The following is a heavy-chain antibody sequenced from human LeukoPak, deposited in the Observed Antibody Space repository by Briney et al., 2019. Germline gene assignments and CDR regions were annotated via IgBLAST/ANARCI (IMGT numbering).Heavy chain of an antibody. Sequence: PGGSLRLSCAASGFTFSSYAMHWVRQAPGKGLEWVAVISYDGSNKYYADSVKGRFTISRDNSKNTLYLQMNRLRAEDTAVYYCARARGDFDYWGQGTLVTVSS. CDR1: GFTFSSYA. J-gene: IGHJ4*02. V-gene: IGHV3-30-3*01. CDR2: ISYDGSNK. CDR3: ARARGDFDY. D-gene: IGHD3-10*01.